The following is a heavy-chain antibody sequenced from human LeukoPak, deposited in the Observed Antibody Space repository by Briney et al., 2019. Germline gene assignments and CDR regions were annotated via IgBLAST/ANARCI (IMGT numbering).Heavy chain of an antibody. CDR1: GFTFSSYA. CDR2: IGGSGGST. D-gene: IGHD2/OR15-2a*01. CDR3: AKDVVLYDTRGDY. V-gene: IGHV3-23*01. Sequence: GGSLRLSCAASGFTFSSYAMSWVRQAPGKGLEWVSAIGGSGGSTYYADSVKGRFTISRDNSKNTLYLQMNSLRAEDTAVYYCAKDVVLYDTRGDYWGQGTLVTVSS. J-gene: IGHJ4*02.